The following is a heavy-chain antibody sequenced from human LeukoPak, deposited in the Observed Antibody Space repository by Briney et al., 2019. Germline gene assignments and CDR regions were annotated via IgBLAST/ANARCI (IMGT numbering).Heavy chain of an antibody. V-gene: IGHV4-59*01. CDR1: GGSISYYY. Sequence: SETLSLTCTVSGGSISYYYWSWIRQSPGKGLEWIGDIYYNGSTNYNPSLKSRVTMSVDMSKNQFSLKLSSVTAADTAIYYCARKGGHFDYWGQGTLVTVSS. D-gene: IGHD2-15*01. CDR3: ARKGGHFDY. CDR2: IYYNGST. J-gene: IGHJ4*02.